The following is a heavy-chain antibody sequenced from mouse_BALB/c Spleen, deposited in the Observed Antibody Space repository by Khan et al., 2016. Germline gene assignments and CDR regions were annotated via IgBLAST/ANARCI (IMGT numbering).Heavy chain of an antibody. CDR1: GFTFKTYA. CDR3: VSYGWGAMYY. D-gene: IGHD2-2*01. CDR2: IRSKSNNYAT. V-gene: IGHV10-1*02. J-gene: IGHJ4*01. Sequence: EVQLVASGGGLVQPKGSLKLSCAASGFTFKTYAMNWVRQAPGKGLEWVARIRSKSNNYATYYADSVKDRFTISRDDSQSMLYLQMNNLKTEDTAMYYCVSYGWGAMYYWGQGTSVTVSS.